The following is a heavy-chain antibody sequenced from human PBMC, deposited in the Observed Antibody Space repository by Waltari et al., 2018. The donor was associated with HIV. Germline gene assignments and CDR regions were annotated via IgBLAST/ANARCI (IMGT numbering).Heavy chain of an antibody. Sequence: QVQLVESGGGVVQPGPSLTLSCAVSGFPFGNFAIHWVRQSPAKGLEWLAVFWSDGVEISYADSVKGRFTISKDSSQKTLYLHLTSLRAEDTALYYCARGYSSSRWIPLYHWGRGTLVTVSS. J-gene: IGHJ1*01. CDR1: GFPFGNFA. CDR2: FWSDGVEI. V-gene: IGHV3-33*01. CDR3: ARGYSSSRWIPLYH. D-gene: IGHD6-6*01.